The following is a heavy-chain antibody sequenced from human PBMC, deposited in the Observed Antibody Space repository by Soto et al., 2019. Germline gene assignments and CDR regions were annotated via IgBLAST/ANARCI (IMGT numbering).Heavy chain of an antibody. CDR1: GYTFTSYG. J-gene: IGHJ4*02. V-gene: IGHV1-18*01. Sequence: AASVKVSCQASGYTFTSYGISWVRQAPGQGLEWMGWVSAYNGNTNYAQKLQGRVTMTTDTSTSTAYMELRSLRSDDTAVYYCARDEEPMVRGVNEPLFDYWGQGTLVTVSS. D-gene: IGHD3-10*01. CDR2: VSAYNGNT. CDR3: ARDEEPMVRGVNEPLFDY.